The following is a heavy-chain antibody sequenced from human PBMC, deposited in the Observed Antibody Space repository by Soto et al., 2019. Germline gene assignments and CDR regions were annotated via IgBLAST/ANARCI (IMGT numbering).Heavy chain of an antibody. CDR2: ISSSGSTI. Sequence: GGSLSLSCAASGFTFSDYYMSWIRQAPGKGLEWVSYISSSGSTIYYADSVKGRFTISRDNAKNSLYLQMNSLRAEDTAVYYCARARSSGWYHYFDYWGQGTLVTVSS. CDR3: ARARSSGWYHYFDY. D-gene: IGHD6-19*01. J-gene: IGHJ4*02. V-gene: IGHV3-11*01. CDR1: GFTFSDYY.